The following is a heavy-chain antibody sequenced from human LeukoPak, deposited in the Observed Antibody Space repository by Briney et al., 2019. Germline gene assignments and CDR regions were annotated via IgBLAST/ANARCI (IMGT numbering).Heavy chain of an antibody. J-gene: IGHJ4*02. D-gene: IGHD3-10*01. CDR1: GYTFTSYD. V-gene: IGHV1-69*13. Sequence: GASVKVSCKASGYTFTSYDINWVRQATGQGLEWMGGIIPIFGTANYAQKFQGRVTITADESTSTAYMELSSLRSEDTAVYYCARWSPKYYYGSGSYNDRYYFDYWGQGTLVTVSS. CDR2: IIPIFGTA. CDR3: ARWSPKYYYGSGSYNDRYYFDY.